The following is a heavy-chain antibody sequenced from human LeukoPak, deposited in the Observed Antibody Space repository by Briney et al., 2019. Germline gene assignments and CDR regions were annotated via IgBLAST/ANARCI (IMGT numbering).Heavy chain of an antibody. D-gene: IGHD4-17*01. CDR1: GFTFSIYS. V-gene: IGHV3-21*01. CDR2: IGGTSSSL. J-gene: IGHJ3*01. CDR3: AKEAGQDYGALDAFDV. Sequence: GSLRLSCAASGFTFSIYSMNWVRQAPGRGLEWVSSIGGTSSSLYYAESVKGRFTISRDNARNSLYLQMNSLRAEDTAVYYCAKEAGQDYGALDAFDVWGQGTMVTVSS.